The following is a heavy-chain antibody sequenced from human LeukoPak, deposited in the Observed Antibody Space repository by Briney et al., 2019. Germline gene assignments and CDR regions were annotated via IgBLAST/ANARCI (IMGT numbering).Heavy chain of an antibody. J-gene: IGHJ4*02. CDR2: ISSSSSYI. V-gene: IGHV3-21*01. CDR3: ARVASVYSGSHPDY. Sequence: GGSLRLSCAASGFTFSSYSMNWVRQAPGKGLEWVSSISSSSSYIYYADSVKGRFTISRDNAKNSLYLQMNSLRAEDTAVYYCARVASVYSGSHPDYWGQGTLVTVSS. D-gene: IGHD1-26*01. CDR1: GFTFSSYS.